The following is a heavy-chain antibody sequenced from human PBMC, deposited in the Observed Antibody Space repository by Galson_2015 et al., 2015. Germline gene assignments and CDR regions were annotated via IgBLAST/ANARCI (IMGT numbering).Heavy chain of an antibody. CDR3: ARLKRITMVRGVSWLDY. D-gene: IGHD3-10*01. V-gene: IGHV5-51*01. CDR1: GYSFTSYW. Sequence: QSGAEVKKPGESLKISCKGSGYSFTSYWIGWVRQMPGKGLEWMGIIYPGDSDTRYSPSFQGRVTISADKSISTAYLQWSSLKASDTAMYYCARLKRITMVRGVSWLDYWGQGTLVTVSS. CDR2: IYPGDSDT. J-gene: IGHJ4*02.